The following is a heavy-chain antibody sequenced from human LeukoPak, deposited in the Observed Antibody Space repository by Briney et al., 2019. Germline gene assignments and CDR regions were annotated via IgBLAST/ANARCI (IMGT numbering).Heavy chain of an antibody. J-gene: IGHJ4*02. Sequence: GGSLRLSCAASGFTFSSYAIHWVRQAPGKGLEWVAVISYDGSNKYYADSVKGRFTISRDNSKNTLYLQMNSLGAEDTAVYYCARGALGVFDYWGQGTLVTVSS. CDR1: GFTFSSYA. CDR3: ARGALGVFDY. CDR2: ISYDGSNK. D-gene: IGHD3-16*01. V-gene: IGHV3-30*04.